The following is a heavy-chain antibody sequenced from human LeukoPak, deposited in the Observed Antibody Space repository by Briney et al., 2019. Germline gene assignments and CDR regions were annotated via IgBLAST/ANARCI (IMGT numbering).Heavy chain of an antibody. Sequence: SVKVSCKASGGTFSSYAISWVRQAPGQGLEWMGGIIPIFGTANYAQKFQGRVTITADESTSTAYMELSSMRSEDTAVYYCARENPKTRAGYSSSWYESAFDYWGQGTLVTVSS. D-gene: IGHD6-13*01. CDR1: GGTFSSYA. CDR3: ARENPKTRAGYSSSWYESAFDY. V-gene: IGHV1-69*01. J-gene: IGHJ4*02. CDR2: IIPIFGTA.